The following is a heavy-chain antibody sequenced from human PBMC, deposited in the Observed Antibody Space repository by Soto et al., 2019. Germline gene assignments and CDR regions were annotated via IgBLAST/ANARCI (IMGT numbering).Heavy chain of an antibody. CDR3: AKDRRAGGNSAFYFDF. D-gene: IGHD3-16*01. J-gene: IGHJ5*01. Sequence: GGSLRLSCAASGIKLISYAMSWVRQALGKGLEWVSLISATGGGTYYADSVKGRFTISRDNSDNTLYLQVHSLRAEDTAVYYCAKDRRAGGNSAFYFDFWGQGAQDTVSS. CDR1: GIKLISYA. CDR2: ISATGGGT. V-gene: IGHV3-23*01.